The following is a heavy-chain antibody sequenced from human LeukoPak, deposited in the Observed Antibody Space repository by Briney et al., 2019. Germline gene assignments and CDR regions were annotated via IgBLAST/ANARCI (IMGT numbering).Heavy chain of an antibody. D-gene: IGHD3-16*01. CDR2: IFYSGST. Sequence: EALSLTCTVSGGSISSSNYYWDWIRQPPGKGLEWIGSIFYSGSTLYNPSLTSRITISVDTSKNQFSLRLNSVTAADTAVYYCARQLGAYSYPFDIWGQGTKVTVSS. J-gene: IGHJ3*02. CDR1: GGSISSSNYY. CDR3: ARQLGAYSYPFDI. V-gene: IGHV4-39*01.